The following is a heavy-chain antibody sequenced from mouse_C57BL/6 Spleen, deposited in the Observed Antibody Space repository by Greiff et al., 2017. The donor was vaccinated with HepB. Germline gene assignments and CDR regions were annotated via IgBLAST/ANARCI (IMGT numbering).Heavy chain of an antibody. V-gene: IGHV5-6*01. D-gene: IGHD6-1*01. Sequence: VQLKESGGDLVKPGGSLKLSCAASGFTFSSYGMSWVRQTPDKRLEWVATISSGGSYTYYPDSVKGRFTISRDNAKNTLYLQMSSLKSEDTAMYYCAREKASDFDVWGTGTTVTVSS. CDR1: GFTFSSYG. CDR3: AREKASDFDV. J-gene: IGHJ1*03. CDR2: ISSGGSYT.